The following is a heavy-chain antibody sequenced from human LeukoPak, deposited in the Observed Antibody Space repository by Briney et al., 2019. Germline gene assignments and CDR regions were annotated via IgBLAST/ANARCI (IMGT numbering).Heavy chain of an antibody. CDR2: INSDGSST. D-gene: IGHD3-3*01. CDR1: GFTFSSYW. CDR3: AREYYDLWSGYSPNIQKSYYFDY. J-gene: IGHJ4*02. V-gene: IGHV3-74*01. Sequence: GGSLRLSCAASGFTFSSYWMHWVRQAPGKGLVWVSRINSDGSSTSYADSVKGRFTISRDNAKNTLYLQMNSLRAEDTAVYYCAREYYDLWSGYSPNIQKSYYFDYWGQGTLVTVSS.